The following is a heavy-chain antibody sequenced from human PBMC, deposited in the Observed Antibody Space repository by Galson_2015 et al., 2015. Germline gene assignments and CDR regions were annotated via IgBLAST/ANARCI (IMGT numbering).Heavy chain of an antibody. CDR1: GYSFTNYW. CDR2: IYPGDSDT. Sequence: QSGAEVKKPGESLKISCGYSFTNYWIGWVRQMPGKGLECMGIIYPGDSDTRYSPSFQGQVTISADKSISTAYLQWSSLKASDTAMYYCVRLANSGSVKSPFDCWGQGTLVTVSS. D-gene: IGHD1-26*01. J-gene: IGHJ5*01. CDR3: VRLANSGSVKSPFDC. V-gene: IGHV5-51*01.